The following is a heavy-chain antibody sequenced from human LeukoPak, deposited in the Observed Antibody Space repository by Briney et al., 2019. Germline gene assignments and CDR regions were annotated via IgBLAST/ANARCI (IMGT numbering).Heavy chain of an antibody. J-gene: IGHJ6*04. CDR1: GFTFSSYS. Sequence: GGSLRLSCAASGFTFSSYSMNWVRQAPGKGLEWVLSISSSSSYIYYADSVKGRFTISRDNAKNSLYLQMNSLRAEDTAVYYCARLIYDILTGYYPQPYYYYYYGMDVWGKGTTVTVSS. CDR3: ARLIYDILTGYYPQPYYYYYYGMDV. V-gene: IGHV3-21*01. CDR2: ISSSSSYI. D-gene: IGHD3-9*01.